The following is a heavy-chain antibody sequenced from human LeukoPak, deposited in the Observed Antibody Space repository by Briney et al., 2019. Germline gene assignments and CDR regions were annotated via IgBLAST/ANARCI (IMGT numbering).Heavy chain of an antibody. CDR2: ISAYNGNT. CDR1: GYTFTSYG. CDR3: ARGMGELSLFDAFDI. J-gene: IGHJ3*02. D-gene: IGHD3-16*02. Sequence: ASVKVSCKASGYTFTSYGISWVRQAPGQGLEWMGWISAYNGNTNYAQKPQGRVTMTTDTSTSTAYMELRSLRSDDTAVYYCARGMGELSLFDAFDIWGQGTMVTVSS. V-gene: IGHV1-18*01.